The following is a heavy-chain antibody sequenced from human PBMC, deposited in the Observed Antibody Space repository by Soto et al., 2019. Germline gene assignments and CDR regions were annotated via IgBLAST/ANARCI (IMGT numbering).Heavy chain of an antibody. CDR2: IFYDGSNK. CDR3: AKDRGYRISWYYFDY. CDR1: GFTFNNYG. Sequence: QVQLVESGGSVVQPGRSLRLSCAASGFTFNNYGIHWVRQAPGKGLEWVALIFYDGSNKYYADSLMDRFTISRDNSKKMVYLKLNSLRDEVTAVYYCAKDRGYRISWYYFDYWGQGNQVTVCS. V-gene: IGHV3-30*18. D-gene: IGHD6-19*01. J-gene: IGHJ4*02.